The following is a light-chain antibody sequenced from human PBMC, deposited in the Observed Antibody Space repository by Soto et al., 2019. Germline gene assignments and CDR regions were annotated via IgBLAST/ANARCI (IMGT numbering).Light chain of an antibody. Sequence: IQMTHSPSSLSASVGWKVIITCRASRDVGSDVSWYQQKPGQAPKLLIYAASNLSTGVPSRLRGSRYGTELTITISSMKPEDFESYYCLQDYGDSWTFGHGTKVDIK. V-gene: IGKV1-6*01. CDR2: AAS. CDR1: RDVGSD. J-gene: IGKJ1*01. CDR3: LQDYGDSWT.